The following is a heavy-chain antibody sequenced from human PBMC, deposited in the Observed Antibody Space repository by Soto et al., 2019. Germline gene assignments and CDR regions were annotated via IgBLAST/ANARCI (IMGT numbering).Heavy chain of an antibody. CDR1: GYTFTSYD. J-gene: IGHJ1*01. D-gene: IGHD6-19*01. CDR3: ATSNSSGWPYSAEYFQH. Sequence: GASVKVSCKASGYTFTSYDINWVRQATGQGLEWMGWINPNSGNTGYAQKFQGRVTITTNTSISTAYMELSSLRSEDTAVYYCATSNSSGWPYSAEYFQHWGQGTLVTVSS. CDR2: INPNSGNT. V-gene: IGHV1-8*01.